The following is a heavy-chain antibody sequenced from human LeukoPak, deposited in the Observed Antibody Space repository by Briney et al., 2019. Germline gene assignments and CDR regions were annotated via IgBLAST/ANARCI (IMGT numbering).Heavy chain of an antibody. D-gene: IGHD3-10*01. CDR2: IYYSGST. CDR1: GGSISSGGYY. CDR3: ARARSGSSNWFDP. V-gene: IGHV4-31*03. Sequence: SETLSLTCTVSGGSISSGGYYWSRIRQHPGKGLEWIGYIYYSGSTYYNPSLKSRVTISVDTSKNQFSLKLSSVTAADTAVYYCARARSGSSNWFDPWGQGTLVTVSS. J-gene: IGHJ5*02.